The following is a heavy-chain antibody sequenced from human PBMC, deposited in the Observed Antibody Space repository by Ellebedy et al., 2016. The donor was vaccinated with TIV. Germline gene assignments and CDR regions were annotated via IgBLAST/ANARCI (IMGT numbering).Heavy chain of an antibody. D-gene: IGHD6-13*01. V-gene: IGHV3-23*01. CDR2: ISDSGGNT. J-gene: IGHJ4*02. CDR1: GFPFSSYA. CDR3: AKGWLGAGAGTDFDY. Sequence: GESLKISCAASGFPFSSYAMSWVRQPPGKGLEWVSSISDSGGNTYYADSVRGRFTFSRDNSKNTLYLQMNSLRAEDTAVYYCAKGWLGAGAGTDFDYWGRGTLVTASS.